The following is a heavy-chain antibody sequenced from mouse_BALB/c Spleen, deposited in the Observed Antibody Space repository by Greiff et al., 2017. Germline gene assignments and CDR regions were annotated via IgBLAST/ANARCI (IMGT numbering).Heavy chain of an antibody. V-gene: IGHV5-17*02. CDR1: GFTFSSFG. J-gene: IGHJ2*01. CDR2: ISSGSSTI. CDR3: ARGFDY. Sequence: DVMLVESGGGLVQPGGSRKLSCAASGFTFSSFGMHWVRQAPEKGLEWVAYISSGSSTIYYADTVKGRFTISRDNPKNTLFLQMTSLRSEDTAMYYCARGFDYWGQGTTLTVSS.